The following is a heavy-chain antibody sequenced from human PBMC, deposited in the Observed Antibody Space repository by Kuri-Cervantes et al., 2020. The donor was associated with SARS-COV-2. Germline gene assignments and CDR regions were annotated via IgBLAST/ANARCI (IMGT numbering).Heavy chain of an antibody. CDR2: IYHSGST. CDR3: ASGHYCSSTSCQITYYYYYYGMDV. Sequence: SETLSLTCAVSGGSISSSNWWSWVRQPPGKGLEWIGEIYHSGSTNYNPSPKSRVTISVDKSKNQFSLKLSSVTAADTAVYYCASGHYCSSTSCQITYYYYYYGMDVWGQGTTVTVSS. V-gene: IGHV4-4*02. J-gene: IGHJ6*02. D-gene: IGHD2-2*01. CDR1: GGSISSSNW.